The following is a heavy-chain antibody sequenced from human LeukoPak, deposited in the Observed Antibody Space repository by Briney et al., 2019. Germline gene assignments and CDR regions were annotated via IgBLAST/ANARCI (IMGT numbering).Heavy chain of an antibody. Sequence: PSETLSLTCTVSGASIGNYYCMWIRQPAGKGLEWIGRVSASGTTNYNPSLKSRVTMSADTSKNQFSLNLNSVTAADSAVYFCARTVRIRGIMKNRGVPRYYYYMDVWGKGTTVTVSS. J-gene: IGHJ6*03. CDR3: ARTVRIRGIMKNRGVPRYYYYMDV. D-gene: IGHD3-10*01. CDR2: VSASGTT. V-gene: IGHV4-4*07. CDR1: GASIGNYY.